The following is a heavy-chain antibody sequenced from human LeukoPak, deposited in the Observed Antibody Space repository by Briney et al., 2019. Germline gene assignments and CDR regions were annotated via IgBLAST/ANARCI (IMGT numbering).Heavy chain of an antibody. CDR2: IYYSGST. Sequence: PSETLSLTCTVSGGSISSYYWSWIRQPPGKGLEWIGYIYYSGSTNYNPSLKSRVTISVDTPKNQFSLKLSSVTAADTAVYYCARSPSIAARPVSRFDYWGQGTLVTVSS. J-gene: IGHJ4*02. V-gene: IGHV4-59*01. CDR3: ARSPSIAARPVSRFDY. CDR1: GGSISSYY. D-gene: IGHD6-6*01.